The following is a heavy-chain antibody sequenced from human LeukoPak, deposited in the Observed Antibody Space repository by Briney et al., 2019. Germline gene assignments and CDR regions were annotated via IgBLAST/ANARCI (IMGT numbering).Heavy chain of an antibody. J-gene: IGHJ3*02. CDR3: ASLEGAAAEGHDAFDI. D-gene: IGHD6-13*01. Sequence: SQTLSLTCAVSGGSISSGGYSWSWIRQPPGKGLEWIGYIYHSGSTYYNPSLKSRVTMSVDTSKNQFSLKLSSVTAADTAVYYCASLEGAAAEGHDAFDIWGQGTMVTVSS. V-gene: IGHV4-30-2*01. CDR1: GGSISSGGYS. CDR2: IYHSGST.